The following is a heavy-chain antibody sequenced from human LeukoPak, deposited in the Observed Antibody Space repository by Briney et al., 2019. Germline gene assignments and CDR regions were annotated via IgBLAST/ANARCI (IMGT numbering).Heavy chain of an antibody. Sequence: PSETLSLTCTVSGGSVSSYFWSWIRQPPGKGLEWIGYIYYSGSTNYNPSFKSRVTISLDTSNYQFSLRLGSVTAAGTALYYCARILPTAGTGAFDIWGQGTMVTVSS. J-gene: IGHJ3*02. CDR2: IYYSGST. V-gene: IGHV4-59*02. D-gene: IGHD6-13*01. CDR1: GGSVSSYF. CDR3: ARILPTAGTGAFDI.